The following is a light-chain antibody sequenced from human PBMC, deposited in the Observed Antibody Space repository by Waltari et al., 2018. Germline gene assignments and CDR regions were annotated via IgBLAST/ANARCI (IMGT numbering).Light chain of an antibody. J-gene: IGKJ4*01. V-gene: IGKV1-12*01. CDR2: TAS. CDR3: LQVSSFPVT. Sequence: DIQMTQSPSSVSASVGDRVTITCRANQDIGSWLAWYQQKPGKAPNLLIYTASSLESGVPSRFSGSGSGTDFTLTINSLRPEDFATYSCLQVSSFPVTFGGGTKVEV. CDR1: QDIGSW.